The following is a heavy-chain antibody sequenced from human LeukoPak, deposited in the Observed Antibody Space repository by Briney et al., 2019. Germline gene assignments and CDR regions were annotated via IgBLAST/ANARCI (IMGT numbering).Heavy chain of an antibody. CDR2: ISSSSSYT. CDR1: GFTFSDYY. J-gene: IGHJ5*02. D-gene: IGHD5-12*01. CDR3: ARAQTLYSGYDSNWLDP. V-gene: IGHV3-11*06. Sequence: PGGSLRLSCAASGFTFSDYYMSWIRQAPGKGLEWVSYISSSSSYTNYADSVKGRFTISRDNAKNSLYLQMNSLRAEDTAVYYCARAQTLYSGYDSNWLDPWGQGTLVTVSS.